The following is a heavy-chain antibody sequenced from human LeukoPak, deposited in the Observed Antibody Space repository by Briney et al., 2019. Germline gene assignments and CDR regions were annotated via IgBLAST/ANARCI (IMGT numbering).Heavy chain of an antibody. V-gene: IGHV1-18*01. D-gene: IGHD6-13*01. Sequence: ASVKVSCKASGYTYTTDDISWVRQAPGQGLEWMGRIDTYSGKTNYAQKFQGRVTMTSDTSTSTAYMELRSLRSEDTAVYYCARDRGIGEADSLEPWGQGPLVSVSS. CDR1: GYTYTTDD. J-gene: IGHJ5*02. CDR2: IDTYSGKT. CDR3: ARDRGIGEADSLEP.